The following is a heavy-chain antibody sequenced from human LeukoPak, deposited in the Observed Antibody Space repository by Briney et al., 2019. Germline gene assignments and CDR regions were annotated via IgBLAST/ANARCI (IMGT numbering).Heavy chain of an antibody. D-gene: IGHD3-22*01. Sequence: GESLKISCNGSAYXFTSHWISWVRQMPGKGLEWMGIIYPGDSDTRYSPSFQGQVTISADNTISTAYLQWSSLKASDTAMYYCARAEYDRDAFDIWGQGTMVTVSS. CDR1: AYXFTSHW. V-gene: IGHV5-51*01. CDR3: ARAEYDRDAFDI. J-gene: IGHJ3*02. CDR2: IYPGDSDT.